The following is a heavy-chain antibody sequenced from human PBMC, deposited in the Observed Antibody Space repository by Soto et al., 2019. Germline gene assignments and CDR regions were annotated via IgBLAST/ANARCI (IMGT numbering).Heavy chain of an antibody. CDR3: XRNFKAPNDARAFDY. CDR1: SGSIRSTYW. J-gene: IGHJ4*02. Sequence: SETLSLTCVVCSGSIRSTYWWNWVRQPPGKGLEWIGEIFHGENIHYNPSLRSRVTILIDESRNQFSLSLTSVTAADTAVYYCXRNFKAPNDARAFDYWGRGILVTVSS. CDR2: IFHGENI. V-gene: IGHV4-4*02. D-gene: IGHD1-1*01.